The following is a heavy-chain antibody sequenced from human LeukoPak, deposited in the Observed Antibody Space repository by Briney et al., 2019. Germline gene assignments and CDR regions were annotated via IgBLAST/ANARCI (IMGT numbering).Heavy chain of an antibody. CDR3: ARDLEWELRPGTFDY. V-gene: IGHV1-69*05. CDR2: IIPIFGTA. Sequence: SVKVSCKASGGTFSSYAISWVRQAPGQGLEWMGRIIPIFGTANYAQKLQGRVTMTTDTSTSTAYMELRSLRSDDTAVYYCARDLEWELRPGTFDYWGQGTLVTVSS. CDR1: GGTFSSYA. J-gene: IGHJ4*02. D-gene: IGHD1-26*01.